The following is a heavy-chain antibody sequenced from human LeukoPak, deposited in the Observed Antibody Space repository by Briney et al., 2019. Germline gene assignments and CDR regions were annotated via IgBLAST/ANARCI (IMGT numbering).Heavy chain of an antibody. J-gene: IGHJ4*02. CDR1: GGSFSGYY. CDR2: INHSGST. V-gene: IGHV4-34*01. Sequence: PSETLSLTCAVYGGSFSGYYWSWIRQPPGKGLEWIGEINHSGSTNYNPSLKSRVTISVDTSKNQFSLKLSSVTAADTAVYYCARGRNTNPTPYSTARYFDYWGQGTLVTVSS. D-gene: IGHD1-1*01. CDR3: ARGRNTNPTPYSTARYFDY.